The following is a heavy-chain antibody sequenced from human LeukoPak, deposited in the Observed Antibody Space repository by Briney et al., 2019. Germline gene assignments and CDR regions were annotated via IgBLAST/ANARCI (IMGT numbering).Heavy chain of an antibody. CDR2: ISSSSSYI. V-gene: IGHV3-21*01. Sequence: PGGSLRLSCAASGFTFSSYIMNWVRQAPGKGLEWVSPISSSSSYIYYADSVKGRFTISRDNAKNSLYLQMNSLRAEDTAVYYCACTPYGQQLAWFDPWGQGTLVTVSS. J-gene: IGHJ5*02. CDR1: GFTFSSYI. D-gene: IGHD6-13*01. CDR3: ACTPYGQQLAWFDP.